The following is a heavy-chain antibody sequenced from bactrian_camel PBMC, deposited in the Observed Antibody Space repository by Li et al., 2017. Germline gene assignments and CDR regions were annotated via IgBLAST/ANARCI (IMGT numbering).Heavy chain of an antibody. CDR2: TYTGGGST. CDR3: AAAGGMWDWPPDPAQWDY. J-gene: IGHJ4*01. CDR1: EALYGNTCC. V-gene: IGHV3S54*01. D-gene: IGHD3*01. Sequence: HVQLVESGGGSVQAGGPLRLSCAASEALYGNTCCMGWFRQGSNNERERVAITYTGGGSTYYADSVKGRFTISRQRDTEIAYLEMNSLKPEDTAMYTCAAAGGMWDWPPDPAQWDYWGQGTQVTVS.